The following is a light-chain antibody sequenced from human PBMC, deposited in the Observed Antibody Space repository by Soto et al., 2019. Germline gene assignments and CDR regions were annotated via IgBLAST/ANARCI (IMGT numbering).Light chain of an antibody. J-gene: IGKJ1*01. CDR1: QSVSSSY. CDR2: GAS. CDR3: QQYGSSPRT. V-gene: IGKV3-20*01. Sequence: EIVLTQSPGTLSLSPGERATLSCRASQSVSSSYLAWYQQKPGQAPRLLIYGASSRATDIPDRFSGGGSGTHFTLTISRLEPEDFTVYYCQQYGSSPRTFGQGTQVEIK.